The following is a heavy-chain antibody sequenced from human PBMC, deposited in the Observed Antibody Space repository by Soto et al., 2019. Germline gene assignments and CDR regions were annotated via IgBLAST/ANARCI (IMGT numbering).Heavy chain of an antibody. V-gene: IGHV3-30*18. D-gene: IGHD6-19*01. Sequence: QVQLVESGGGVVQPGRSLRLSCAASGFTFSSYGMHWVRQAPGKGLEWVAVISYDGSNKYYADSVKGRFTISRDNSKNTLYLQMNSLRAEDTAGYYCAKPIGVAGTGGDYWGQGTLVTVSS. J-gene: IGHJ4*02. CDR3: AKPIGVAGTGGDY. CDR1: GFTFSSYG. CDR2: ISYDGSNK.